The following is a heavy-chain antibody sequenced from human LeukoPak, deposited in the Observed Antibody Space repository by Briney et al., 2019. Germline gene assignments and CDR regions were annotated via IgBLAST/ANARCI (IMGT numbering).Heavy chain of an antibody. Sequence: GGSLRLSCEASGFTFSSYSRNWVRQAPGKGLEWVSYISSSSSTIYYADSVKGRFTISRDNAKNSLYLQMNSLRAEDTAVYYCARDRFYGGYDYYYYMDVWGKGTTVTVSS. CDR3: ARDRFYGGYDYYYYMDV. CDR2: ISSSSSTI. J-gene: IGHJ6*03. D-gene: IGHD4-23*01. CDR1: GFTFSSYS. V-gene: IGHV3-48*01.